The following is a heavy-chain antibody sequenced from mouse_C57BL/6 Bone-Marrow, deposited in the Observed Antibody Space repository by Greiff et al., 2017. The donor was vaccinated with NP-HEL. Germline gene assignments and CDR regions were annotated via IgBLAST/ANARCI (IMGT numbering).Heavy chain of an antibody. CDR3: ARHGGGYFFFDY. D-gene: IGHD2-3*01. Sequence: EVKVVESGGDLVKPGGSLKLSCAASGFTFSSYGMSWVRQTPDKRLEWVATISSGGSYTYYPDSVKGRFTISRDNAKNTLYLQMSSLKSEDTAMYYCARHGGGYFFFDYWGQGTTLTVSS. J-gene: IGHJ2*01. V-gene: IGHV5-6*01. CDR2: ISSGGSYT. CDR1: GFTFSSYG.